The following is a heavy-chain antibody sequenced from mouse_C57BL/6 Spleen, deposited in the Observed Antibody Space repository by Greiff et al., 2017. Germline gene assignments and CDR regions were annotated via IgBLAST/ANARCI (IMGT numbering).Heavy chain of an antibody. J-gene: IGHJ2*01. CDR3: ARELFSNYFDY. V-gene: IGHV1-64*01. CDR1: GYTFTSYW. D-gene: IGHD1-1*01. CDR2: IHPNSGST. Sequence: VQLQQPGAELVKPGASVKLSCKASGYTFTSYWMHWVKQRPGQGLEWIGMIHPNSGSTNYNEKFKSKATLTVDKSSSTAYKQLSSLTSEDSAVYYCARELFSNYFDYWGQGTTLTVSS.